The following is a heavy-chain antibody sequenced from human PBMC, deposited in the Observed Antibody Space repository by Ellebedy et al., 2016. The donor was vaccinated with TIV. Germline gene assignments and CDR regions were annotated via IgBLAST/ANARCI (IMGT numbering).Heavy chain of an antibody. V-gene: IGHV4-34*01. J-gene: IGHJ6*02. Sequence: MPGGSLRLSCAVYGGSFSGYYWTWIRQPPGKGLEWIGDINHSGSTNYNPSLKSRVTISVDTSKNQFSLKLSSVTAADTAVYYCAGNREHLVRRHWELYYYYGMDVWGQGTTVTVSS. CDR1: GGSFSGYY. CDR2: INHSGST. CDR3: AGNREHLVRRHWELYYYYGMDV. D-gene: IGHD1-7*01.